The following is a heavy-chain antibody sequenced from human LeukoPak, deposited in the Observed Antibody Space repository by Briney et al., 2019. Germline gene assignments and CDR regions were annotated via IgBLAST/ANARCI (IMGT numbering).Heavy chain of an antibody. Sequence: PGGSLRLSCAASGFTFSSYGMHWVRQAPGKGLEWVAVIWYDGSNKYYADSVKGRFTISRDNSKNTLYLQMNSLRAEDTAVYYCAREEVATRFDYWGQGTLVTVSS. J-gene: IGHJ4*02. CDR2: IWYDGSNK. CDR1: GFTFSSYG. V-gene: IGHV3-33*01. D-gene: IGHD5-12*01. CDR3: AREEVATRFDY.